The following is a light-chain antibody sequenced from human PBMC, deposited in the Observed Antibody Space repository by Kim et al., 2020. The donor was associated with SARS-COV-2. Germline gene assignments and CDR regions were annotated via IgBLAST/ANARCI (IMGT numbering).Light chain of an antibody. CDR2: GAS. V-gene: IGKV3-15*01. Sequence: EIVMTQSPATLCVSPGERATLSCRASQSVSSSLAWYQQKPGQAPRLLIYGASTRATGILARFSGSGSGTEFTLTISSLQSGDFAVYYCQQYNNWPLTFGGGTKVDIK. CDR1: QSVSSS. J-gene: IGKJ4*01. CDR3: QQYNNWPLT.